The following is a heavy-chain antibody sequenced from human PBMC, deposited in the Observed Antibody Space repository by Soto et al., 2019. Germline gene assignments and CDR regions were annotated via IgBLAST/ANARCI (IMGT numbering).Heavy chain of an antibody. V-gene: IGHV3-66*01. CDR1: GFTVSSNY. CDR2: IYGGGRT. J-gene: IGHJ4*02. Sequence: GGSLRLSCVASGFTVSSNYMSWVRQAPGKGLEWVSVIYGGGRTQYADSVKGRFTISRDNSKNTLYFQMNSLRAEDTAVYYCARDGGGIYSPSFDYWGQGTLVTVSS. CDR3: ARDGGGIYSPSFDY. D-gene: IGHD2-21*01.